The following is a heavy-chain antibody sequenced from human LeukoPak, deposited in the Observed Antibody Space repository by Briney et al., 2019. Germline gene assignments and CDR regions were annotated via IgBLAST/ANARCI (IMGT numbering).Heavy chain of an antibody. D-gene: IGHD1-7*01. CDR3: AKLRLTGTTDFFDY. CDR2: ISTRSDAK. J-gene: IGHJ4*02. V-gene: IGHV3-23*01. Sequence: PGGSLRLSCAASGFTFSSYGMSWVRQAPGKGLEWVSVISTRSDAKYYADSVKGRFTISRDNSKYTLYLQMNSLRAEDTAVYYCAKLRLTGTTDFFDYWGQGTLVTVSS. CDR1: GFTFSSYG.